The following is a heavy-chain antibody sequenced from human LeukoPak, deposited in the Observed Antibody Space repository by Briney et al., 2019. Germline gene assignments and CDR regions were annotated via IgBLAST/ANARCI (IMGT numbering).Heavy chain of an antibody. Sequence: GGSLRLSCAGSGFTFGGYGMHWFRQTPGKGLEWVAFIGYDGSRAFYADSVKGRFTISRDNSKNTMSVQMDDLRAEDTAVYYCTRCTNDHFDYWGQGTLVTVSA. CDR1: GFTFGGYG. CDR3: TRCTNDHFDY. V-gene: IGHV3-33*01. J-gene: IGHJ4*02. D-gene: IGHD2-8*01. CDR2: IGYDGSRA.